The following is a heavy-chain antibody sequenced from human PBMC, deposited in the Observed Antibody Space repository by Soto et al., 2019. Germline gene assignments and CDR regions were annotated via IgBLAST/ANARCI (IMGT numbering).Heavy chain of an antibody. CDR1: GYTFTGYY. D-gene: IGHD6-13*01. CDR3: ASCPDACSSWTGVYYYGMDV. CDR2: INPNSGGT. V-gene: IGHV1-2*02. Sequence: ASVKVSCKASGYTFTGYYMHWVRQAPGQGLEWMGWINPNSGGTNYAQKFQGRVTMTRDTSISTAYMELSRLRSDDTAVYYCASCPDACSSWTGVYYYGMDVWGQGTTVTVSS. J-gene: IGHJ6*02.